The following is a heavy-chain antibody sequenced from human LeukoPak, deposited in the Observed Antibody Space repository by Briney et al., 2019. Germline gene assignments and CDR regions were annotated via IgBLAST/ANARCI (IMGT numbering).Heavy chain of an antibody. CDR1: GGSISSSSYY. D-gene: IGHD3-3*01. CDR2: IYYSGST. Sequence: PSETLSLTCTASGGSISSSSYYWGWIRQPPGKGLEWIGSIYYSGSTYYNPSLKSRVTISVDTSKNQFSLKLSSVTAADTAVYYCARAYDFWSGYPYYFDYWGQGTLVTVSS. CDR3: ARAYDFWSGYPYYFDY. V-gene: IGHV4-39*07. J-gene: IGHJ4*02.